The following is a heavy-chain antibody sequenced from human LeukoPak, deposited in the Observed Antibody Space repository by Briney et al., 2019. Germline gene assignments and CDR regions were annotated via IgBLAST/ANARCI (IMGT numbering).Heavy chain of an antibody. CDR3: ARHYRGSGWYFGY. CDR1: GGSISSYY. V-gene: IGHV4-59*08. D-gene: IGHD6-19*01. CDR2: IYYSGST. Sequence: PSETLSLTCTVSGGSISSYYWSWIRQPPGKGLEWVGYIYYSGSTNYNPSLKSRVTISVDTSKNRFSLKLSSVTAADTAVYYCARHYRGSGWYFGYWGQGTLVTVSS. J-gene: IGHJ4*02.